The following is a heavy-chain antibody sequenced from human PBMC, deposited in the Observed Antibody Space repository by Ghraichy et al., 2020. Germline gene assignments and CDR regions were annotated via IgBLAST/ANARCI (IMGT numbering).Heavy chain of an antibody. J-gene: IGHJ2*01. CDR1: GGSISSHY. D-gene: IGHD5-12*01. CDR3: AREETWNWYFDL. Sequence: SQTLSLTCTVSGGSISSHYWSWIRQPPGKGLEWIGYVFYSGTTNYNPSLRSRVTISVDTSKNQFSLKLSSVTAADTAMYYCAREETWNWYFDLWGRGTLVTVSS. CDR2: VFYSGTT. V-gene: IGHV4-59*11.